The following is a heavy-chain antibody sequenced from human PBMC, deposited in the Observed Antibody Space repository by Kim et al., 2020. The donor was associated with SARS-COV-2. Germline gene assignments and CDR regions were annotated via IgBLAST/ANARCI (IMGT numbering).Heavy chain of an antibody. CDR1: GGSISSSTYY. D-gene: IGHD2-2*01. CDR2: IYDSGRT. J-gene: IGHJ4*01. Sequence: SETLSLTCTVSGGSISSSTYYWGWMRQPPGKGLEWIATIYDSGRTFYNPSLKSRLTISVNTSRDQFSLKLSSVTAAATADYYCAGVTYQHGWSTYVGYWG. CDR3: AGVTYQHGWSTYVGY. V-gene: IGHV4-39*01.